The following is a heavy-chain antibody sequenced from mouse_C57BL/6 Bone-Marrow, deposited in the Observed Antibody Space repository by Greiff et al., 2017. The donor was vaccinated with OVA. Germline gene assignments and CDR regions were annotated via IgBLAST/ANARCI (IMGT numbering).Heavy chain of an antibody. CDR3: ARYGDRDYFDY. CDR1: GYTFTSYG. CDR2: IYPRSGNT. J-gene: IGHJ2*01. Sequence: VQLKESGAELARPGASVKLSCKASGYTFTSYGISWVKQRTGQGLEWIGEIYPRSGNTYYNEKFKGKATLTADKSSSTAYMELRSLTSEDSAVYFCARYGDRDYFDYWGQGTTLTVSA. D-gene: IGHD3-3*01. V-gene: IGHV1-81*01.